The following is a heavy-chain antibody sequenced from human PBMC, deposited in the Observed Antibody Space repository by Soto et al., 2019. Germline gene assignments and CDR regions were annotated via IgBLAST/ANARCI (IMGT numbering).Heavy chain of an antibody. V-gene: IGHV1-69*04. CDR1: GGTFSSYT. CDR3: ARDHHGDYADAFDI. Sequence: ASVKVSCKASGGTFSSYTISWVRQAPGQGLEWMGRIIPILGIANYARKFQGRVTITADKSTSTAHMELSSLRSEDTAVYYCARDHHGDYADAFDIWGQGTMVTVSS. J-gene: IGHJ3*02. CDR2: IIPILGIA. D-gene: IGHD4-17*01.